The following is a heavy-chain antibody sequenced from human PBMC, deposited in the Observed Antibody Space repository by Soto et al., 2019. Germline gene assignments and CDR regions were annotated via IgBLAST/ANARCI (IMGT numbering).Heavy chain of an antibody. J-gene: IGHJ3*02. D-gene: IGHD3-10*01. Sequence: ASVKVSCKASGYTFTGYYMHWVRQAPGQGLEWMGWINPNSGGTNYAQKFQGWVTMTRDTAISTAYMELSRLRYDDTAVYYCARAVRGVNDAFDIWGQGTMVTVSS. CDR3: ARAVRGVNDAFDI. V-gene: IGHV1-2*04. CDR1: GYTFTGYY. CDR2: INPNSGGT.